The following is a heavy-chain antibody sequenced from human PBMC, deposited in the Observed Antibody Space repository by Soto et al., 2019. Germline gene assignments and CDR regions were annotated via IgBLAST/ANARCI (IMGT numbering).Heavy chain of an antibody. CDR1: GFTFTSSA. J-gene: IGHJ6*02. CDR2: IVVGSGNT. V-gene: IGHV1-58*01. Sequence: SVKVSCKASGFTFTSSAVQWVRQARGQRLEWIGWIVVGSGNTNYAQKFQGRVTITADESTSTAYMELSSLRSEDTAVYYCARVGRWLQLGYYYYGMDVWGQGTTVTVSS. CDR3: ARVGRWLQLGYYYYGMDV. D-gene: IGHD5-12*01.